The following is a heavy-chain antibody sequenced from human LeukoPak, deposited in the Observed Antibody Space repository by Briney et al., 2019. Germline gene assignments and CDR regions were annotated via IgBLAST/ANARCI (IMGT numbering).Heavy chain of an antibody. CDR2: ISAYNGNT. Sequence: GASVKVSCKASGYTFTSYGISWVRQAPGQGLEWMGWISAYNGNTNYAQKLQGRVTITRNTSISTAYMELSSLRPEDTAVYYCAKGRHSSGWPNWFDPWGQGTLVTVSS. CDR1: GYTFTSYG. CDR3: AKGRHSSGWPNWFDP. V-gene: IGHV1-18*01. D-gene: IGHD6-19*01. J-gene: IGHJ5*02.